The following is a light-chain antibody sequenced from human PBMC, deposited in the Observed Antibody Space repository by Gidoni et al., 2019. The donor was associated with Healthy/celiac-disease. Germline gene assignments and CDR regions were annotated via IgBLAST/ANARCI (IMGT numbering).Light chain of an antibody. Sequence: SYELKQPPSVSVSPGQTARITCSGDALPKQYAYWYQQKPGQAPVLVIYTDSERPSGIPERFSGSSSGTTVTLTISGVQAEDEADYYCQSADSSGTYTVVFGGGTKLTVL. V-gene: IGLV3-25*02. CDR1: ALPKQY. CDR2: TDS. CDR3: QSADSSGTYTVV. J-gene: IGLJ2*01.